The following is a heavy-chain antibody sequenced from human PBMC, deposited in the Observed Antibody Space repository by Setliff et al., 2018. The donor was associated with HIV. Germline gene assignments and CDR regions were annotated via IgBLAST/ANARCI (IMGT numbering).Heavy chain of an antibody. Sequence: GASVKVSCKASEYTFTSYAMNWVRQAPGQGLEWMGWINTNTGNPTYAQGFTGRFVFSLDTSVSTAYLQISSLKAEDTAVYYCARDYDPGILRYFDRYPDAFDIWGQGTMVTVSS. CDR1: EYTFTSYA. CDR3: ARDYDPGILRYFDRYPDAFDI. J-gene: IGHJ3*02. D-gene: IGHD3-9*01. V-gene: IGHV7-4-1*02. CDR2: INTNTGNP.